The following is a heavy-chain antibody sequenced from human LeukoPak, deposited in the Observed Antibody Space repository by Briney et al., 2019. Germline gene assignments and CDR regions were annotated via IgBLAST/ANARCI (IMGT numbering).Heavy chain of an antibody. Sequence: GGSLRLSCAASGFTFSGYWMSWVRQAPGKGLECVANIKEDGSEKYYVDSVKGRFTISRDNAENSLFLQMNSLKTEDTAVYYCTTDRAFDGAIDYWGQGTLVTVSS. V-gene: IGHV3-7*03. D-gene: IGHD1-26*01. J-gene: IGHJ4*02. CDR1: GFTFSGYW. CDR3: TTDRAFDGAIDY. CDR2: IKEDGSEK.